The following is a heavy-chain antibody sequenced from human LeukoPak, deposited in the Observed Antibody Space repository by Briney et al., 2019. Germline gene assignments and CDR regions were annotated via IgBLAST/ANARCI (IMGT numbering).Heavy chain of an antibody. J-gene: IGHJ4*02. CDR1: GDSISSTNW. D-gene: IGHD4-17*01. CDR2: IDHRENT. CDR3: ARGYGPGY. V-gene: IGHV4-4*02. Sequence: SGTLSLTCAVSGDSISSTNWWDWVRQPPGKGLEWIGEIDHRENTNYNPSLKSHVTISVDKSKIQFFLKLTSVTDADAAVYYCARGYGPGYWGQGTLVTVSA.